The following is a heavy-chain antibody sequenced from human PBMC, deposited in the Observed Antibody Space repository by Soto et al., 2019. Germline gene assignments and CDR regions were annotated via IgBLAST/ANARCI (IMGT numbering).Heavy chain of an antibody. D-gene: IGHD6-6*01. CDR2: INPNGGVT. J-gene: IGHJ4*02. V-gene: IGHV1-2*04. Sequence: ASVKVSCKASGYTFTDYYMRWVRQAPGQGLEWMGWINPNGGVTNYEQKFQGWVTMTRDTSISTASMELSRLRSDDTAVYYCARGPRVLAPINSFFAHWGQGTLVTVSS. CDR3: ARGPRVLAPINSFFAH. CDR1: GYTFTDYY.